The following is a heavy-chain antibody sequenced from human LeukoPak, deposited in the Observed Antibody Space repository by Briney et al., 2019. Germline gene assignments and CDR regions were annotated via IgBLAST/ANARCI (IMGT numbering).Heavy chain of an antibody. V-gene: IGHV1-18*01. CDR2: ISAYNGNT. CDR1: GYTFTGYG. Sequence: ASVEVSCKASGYTFTGYGISWVRQAPGQGLEWMGWISAYNGNTNYAQKLQGRVTMTTDTSTSTAYMELRSLRSDDTAVYYCAREGYGDNVGNWFDPWGQGTLVTVSS. CDR3: AREGYGDNVGNWFDP. J-gene: IGHJ5*02. D-gene: IGHD4-17*01.